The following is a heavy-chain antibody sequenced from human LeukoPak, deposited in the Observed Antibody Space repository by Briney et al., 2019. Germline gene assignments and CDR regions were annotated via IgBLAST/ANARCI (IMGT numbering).Heavy chain of an antibody. V-gene: IGHV4-34*01. J-gene: IGHJ4*02. CDR3: ASRGSSIAARPFDY. Sequence: SETLSLTCAVYGGSFSGYYWSWIRQPPGKGLGWIGEINHSGSTNYNPSLKSRVTISVDTSKNQFSLKLSSVTAADTAVYYCASRGSSIAARPFDYWGQGTLVTVSS. CDR2: INHSGST. CDR1: GGSFSGYY. D-gene: IGHD6-6*01.